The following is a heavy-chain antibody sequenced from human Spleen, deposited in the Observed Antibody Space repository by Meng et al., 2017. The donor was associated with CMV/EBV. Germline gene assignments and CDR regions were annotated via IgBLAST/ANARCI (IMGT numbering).Heavy chain of an antibody. V-gene: IGHV3-9*03. CDR2: IAWNSGYR. CDR3: AKDRAVGRIGGIDV. CDR1: GFTFDDYA. D-gene: IGHD1-26*01. J-gene: IGHJ6*02. Sequence: SLKISCAASGFTFDDYAMYWVRQAPGKGLEWVAGIAWNSGYRGYADSLKGRFTISRDNVRKSVYLQMNSLRAEDMAMYYCAKDRAVGRIGGIDVWGQGTTVTVSS.